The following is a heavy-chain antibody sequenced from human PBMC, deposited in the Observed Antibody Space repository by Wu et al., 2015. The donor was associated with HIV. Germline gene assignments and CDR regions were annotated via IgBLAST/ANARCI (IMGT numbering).Heavy chain of an antibody. CDR2: IIPIFGTA. D-gene: IGHD4-11*01. V-gene: IGHV1-69*12. CDR1: GGTFSSYG. CDR3: ARNRRDYRGGDSLDI. Sequence: QVHLVQFGAEVKKPESSVKVSCKSSGGTFSSYGVNWVRQAPGQGLDWMGGIIPIFGTANYAQKFQGRVNITADESTKTVYMELSGLRSEDTATYYCARNRRDYRGGDSLDIWGQGTVVSVSS. J-gene: IGHJ3*02.